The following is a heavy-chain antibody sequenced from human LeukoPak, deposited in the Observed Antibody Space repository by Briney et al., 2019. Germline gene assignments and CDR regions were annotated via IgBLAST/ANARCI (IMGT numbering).Heavy chain of an antibody. CDR2: ITPIFATP. J-gene: IGHJ4*02. V-gene: IGHV1-69*05. Sequence: SVKVSCKASGGTFSNYAISWVRQAPGQGLEWMGGITPIFATPSYAQKLQGRVTMTTDTSTSTAYMELRSLRSDDTAVYYCARDTYYDFWSGYHFYFDYWGQGTLVTVSS. CDR1: GGTFSNYA. CDR3: ARDTYYDFWSGYHFYFDY. D-gene: IGHD3-3*01.